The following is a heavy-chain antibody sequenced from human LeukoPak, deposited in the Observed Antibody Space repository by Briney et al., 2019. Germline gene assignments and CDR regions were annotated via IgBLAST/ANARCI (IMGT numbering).Heavy chain of an antibody. CDR3: ARDWAGIAAAGLFDY. V-gene: IGHV3-33*08. Sequence: PGGSLRLSCAGSGFTFSSYAMSWVRQAPGKGLEWVAVIWYDGSNKYYADSVKGRFTISRDNSKNTLYLQMNSLRAEDTAVYYCARDWAGIAAAGLFDYWGQGTLVTVSS. CDR1: GFTFSSYA. J-gene: IGHJ4*02. CDR2: IWYDGSNK. D-gene: IGHD6-13*01.